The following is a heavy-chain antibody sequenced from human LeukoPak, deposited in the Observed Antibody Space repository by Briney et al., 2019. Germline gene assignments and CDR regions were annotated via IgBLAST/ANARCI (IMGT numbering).Heavy chain of an antibody. CDR2: IYYIGST. V-gene: IGHV4-59*12. D-gene: IGHD6-6*01. CDR3: ARDPQLGPFDY. CDR1: GGSISSYY. Sequence: PSETLSLTCTVSGGSISSYYWSWIRQPPGKGLEWIGYIYYIGSTNYNPSLKSRVTMSVDTSKKQFSLKLSSVTAADTAVYYCARDPQLGPFDYWGQGTLVTVSS. J-gene: IGHJ4*02.